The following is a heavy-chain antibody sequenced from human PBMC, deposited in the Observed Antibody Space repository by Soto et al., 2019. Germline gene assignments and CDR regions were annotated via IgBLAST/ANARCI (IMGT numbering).Heavy chain of an antibody. CDR3: TTTKGRLEPPTPDF. CDR2: IKSDAYGGAI. J-gene: IGHJ4*02. Sequence: EVQLVESGGGLVKPGGPLGFSCAGSGFTFSNAWLSWVRRAPGEGLEWVGSIKSDAYGGAIDYAAPVKGRFTISRDDSKNTLFPQMNNLRAEDTAVYSCTTTKGRLEPPTPDFWGQGTAVIVSS. CDR1: GFTFSNAW. D-gene: IGHD2-8*01. V-gene: IGHV3-15*01.